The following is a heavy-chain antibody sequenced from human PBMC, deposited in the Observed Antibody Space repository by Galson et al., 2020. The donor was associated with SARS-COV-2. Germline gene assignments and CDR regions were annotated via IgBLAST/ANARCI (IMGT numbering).Heavy chain of an antibody. CDR3: ARDPVYSGSSY. D-gene: IGHD1-26*01. V-gene: IGHV4-30-4*08. J-gene: IGHJ4*02. CDR2: LYYTGAT. Sequence: SETLSLTCTVSGGSIRSGDYYWSWIRQPPGKGLEWIGYLYYTGATYYNPSLKSRVTLSLDTSKNQFSLKLNSVTAADTAVYYCARDPVYSGSSYWGQGTLVTVSS. CDR1: GGSIRSGDYY.